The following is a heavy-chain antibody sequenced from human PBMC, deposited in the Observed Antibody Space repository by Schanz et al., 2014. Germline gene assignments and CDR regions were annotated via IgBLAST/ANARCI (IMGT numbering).Heavy chain of an antibody. J-gene: IGHJ4*02. D-gene: IGHD2-15*01. CDR3: ARDHTTESCYSAGPPIDY. CDR1: GFPFSDYF. CDR2: IGNGGVTI. Sequence: QVHLLESGGGLVEPGGSLRLSCTASGFPFSDYFMAWIRQPPGRGLEWVSYIGNGGVTIYYADSVKGRFTISRDNSKNSLFLQMNSLRAEDTAVYYCARDHTTESCYSAGPPIDYWGQGTLLTVSS. V-gene: IGHV3-11*04.